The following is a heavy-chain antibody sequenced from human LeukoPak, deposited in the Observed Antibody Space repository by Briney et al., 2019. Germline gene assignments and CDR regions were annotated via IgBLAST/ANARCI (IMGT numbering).Heavy chain of an antibody. V-gene: IGHV1-18*01. D-gene: IGHD1-26*01. CDR3: AREKVVRATTSFDY. CDR1: GYTFTSYG. Sequence: ASVKVSCKASGYTFTSYGISWVRQAPGQGLEWMGWISAYNGNTNYAQKLQGRVTMTTDTSTSTAYMGLRSLRSDDTAVYYCAREKVVRATTSFDYWGQGTLVTVSS. J-gene: IGHJ4*02. CDR2: ISAYNGNT.